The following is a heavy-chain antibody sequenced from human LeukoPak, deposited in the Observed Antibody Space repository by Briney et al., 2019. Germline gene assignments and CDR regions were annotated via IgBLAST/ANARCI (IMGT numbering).Heavy chain of an antibody. CDR1: GGSISSSSYY. D-gene: IGHD3-10*01. J-gene: IGHJ5*02. Sequence: SETLSLTCTLSGGSISSSSYYWGWIRQPPGKGLEWIGSIYYSGSTYYNPSLKSRVTISVDTSKNQFSLKLRSVTAADTAVYYCARLRGEEISNWFDPWGQGTLVTVSS. CDR2: IYYSGST. V-gene: IGHV4-39*01. CDR3: ARLRGEEISNWFDP.